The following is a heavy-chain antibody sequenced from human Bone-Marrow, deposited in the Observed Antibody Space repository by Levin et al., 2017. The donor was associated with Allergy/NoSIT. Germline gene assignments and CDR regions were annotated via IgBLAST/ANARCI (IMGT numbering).Heavy chain of an antibody. CDR2: IMWNSARM. V-gene: IGHV3-9*01. CDR3: VKDRSSVDDCNYGGPFES. Sequence: PGGSLRLSCEASGFTFNDYAMHWVRQIPGKGLEWVTGIMWNSARMDYADSVKGRFTISRDNGKKSLYLEMNALRVEDTALYYCVKDRSSVDDCNYGGPFESWGQGTLVSVSS. CDR1: GFTFNDYA. J-gene: IGHJ4*02. D-gene: IGHD4-11*01.